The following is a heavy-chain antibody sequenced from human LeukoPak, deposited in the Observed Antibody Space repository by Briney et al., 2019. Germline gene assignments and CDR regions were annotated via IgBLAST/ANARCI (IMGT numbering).Heavy chain of an antibody. CDR3: AKDPPSGWDYDAFDI. Sequence: GASVKVSCKVSGYTLTELSMHWVRQAPGKGLEWMGGFDPEDGETIYAQKFQGRVTMTEDTSTDTAYMELSSLRSEDTAVYYCAKDPPSGWDYDAFDIWGQGTMVTVSS. CDR1: GYTLTELS. D-gene: IGHD6-19*01. J-gene: IGHJ3*02. CDR2: FDPEDGET. V-gene: IGHV1-24*01.